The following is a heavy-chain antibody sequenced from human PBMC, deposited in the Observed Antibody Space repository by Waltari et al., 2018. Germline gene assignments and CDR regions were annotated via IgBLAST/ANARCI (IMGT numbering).Heavy chain of an antibody. J-gene: IGHJ6*02. CDR2: TYYSGST. CDR3: ARDRAAMVQGALPYYYYGMDV. CDR1: GGSISSHY. D-gene: IGHD3-10*01. V-gene: IGHV4-59*11. Sequence: QVQLQESGPGLVKPSETLSLTCTGSGGSISSHYWRWIRPPPGKGLEWIGYTYYSGSTNYNPSLKSRVTISVDTSKNQFSLKLSSVTAADTAVYYCARDRAAMVQGALPYYYYGMDVWGQGTTVTVSS.